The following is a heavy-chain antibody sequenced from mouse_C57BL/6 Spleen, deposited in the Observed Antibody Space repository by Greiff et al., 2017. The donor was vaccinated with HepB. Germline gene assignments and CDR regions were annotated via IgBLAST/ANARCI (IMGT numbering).Heavy chain of an antibody. CDR1: GYTFTDYY. Sequence: VQRVESGPELVKPGASVKISCKASGYTFTDYYINWVKQRPGQGLEWIGWIYPGSGNTKYNEKFKGKATLTVDTSSSTAYMQLSSLTSEDSAVYFCARSCEPDGDFHMDYWGQGTSVTVSS. D-gene: IGHD2-13*01. CDR2: IYPGSGNT. V-gene: IGHV1-84*01. CDR3: ARSCEPDGDFHMDY. J-gene: IGHJ4*01.